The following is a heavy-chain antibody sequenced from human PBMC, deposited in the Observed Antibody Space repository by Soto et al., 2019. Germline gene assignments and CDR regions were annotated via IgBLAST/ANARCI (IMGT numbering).Heavy chain of an antibody. Sequence: ASVKVSCKASGYTFTSYGISWVRQAPGQGLEWMGWISAYNGNTNYAQKLQGRVTMTTDTSTSTAYMELRSLRSDDTAVYYCARVAIYCSSTSCQGLNWFDPWGQGTLVTVSS. D-gene: IGHD2-2*01. CDR2: ISAYNGNT. CDR3: ARVAIYCSSTSCQGLNWFDP. V-gene: IGHV1-18*01. CDR1: GYTFTSYG. J-gene: IGHJ5*02.